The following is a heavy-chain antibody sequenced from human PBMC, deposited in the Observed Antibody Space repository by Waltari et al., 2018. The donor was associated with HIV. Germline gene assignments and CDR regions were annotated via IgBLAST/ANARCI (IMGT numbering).Heavy chain of an antibody. CDR1: GFTFRSYA. V-gene: IGHV3-30-3*01. CDR3: ARTPMIVVVIDYFDY. Sequence: QVQLVESGGGVVQPGRSLRLSCAASGFTFRSYAMHVVRQAPGKGLECGAVISYDGSNKYYADSVKGRFTISRDNSKNTLYLQMNSLRAEDTAVYYWARTPMIVVVIDYFDYWGQGTLVTVSS. J-gene: IGHJ4*02. CDR2: ISYDGSNK. D-gene: IGHD3-22*01.